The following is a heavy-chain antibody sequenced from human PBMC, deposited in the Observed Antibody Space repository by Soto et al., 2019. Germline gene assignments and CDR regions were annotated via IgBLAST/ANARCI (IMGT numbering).Heavy chain of an antibody. V-gene: IGHV4-59*01. J-gene: IGHJ4*01. CDR1: GGSISSYY. D-gene: IGHD3-9*01. CDR2: IYYSGST. Sequence: QVQLQESGPGLVKPSETLSLTCTVSGGSISSYYWSWIRQPPGKGLEWIGYIYYSGSTNYNPSLKRRVTISVDPSKNQFSLKLSSVTAADTAVYYCARVVRYYDIQNIDYWGNGTLVNVSS. CDR3: ARVVRYYDIQNIDY.